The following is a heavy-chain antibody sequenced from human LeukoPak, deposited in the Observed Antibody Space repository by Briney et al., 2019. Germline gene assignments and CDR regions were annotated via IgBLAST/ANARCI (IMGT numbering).Heavy chain of an antibody. Sequence: SVKVSCKASGGTFSSYAISWVRQAPGQGLEWMGRIIPIFGTANYAQKFQGRVTITTDGSTSTAYMELSSLRSEDTAVYYCASDHLQYSEGNWFDPWGQGTLVTVSS. CDR3: ASDHLQYSEGNWFDP. V-gene: IGHV1-69*05. J-gene: IGHJ5*02. D-gene: IGHD5-24*01. CDR2: IIPIFGTA. CDR1: GGTFSSYA.